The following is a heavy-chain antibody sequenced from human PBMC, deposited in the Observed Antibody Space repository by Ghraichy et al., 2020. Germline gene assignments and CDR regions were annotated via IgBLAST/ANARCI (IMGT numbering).Heavy chain of an antibody. V-gene: IGHV3-21*01. Sequence: LSLTCAASGFTFSSYSMNWVRQAPGKGLEWDSSISSSSSYIYYADSAKGRFTISRDNAKNSLYLQMNSLRAEDTAVYYFASLLDLAPSPRPGGYGNYNYYGMDVWGQGTTVTVSS. D-gene: IGHD5-12*01. CDR2: ISSSSSYI. CDR3: ASLLDLAPSPRPGGYGNYNYYGMDV. J-gene: IGHJ6*02. CDR1: GFTFSSYS.